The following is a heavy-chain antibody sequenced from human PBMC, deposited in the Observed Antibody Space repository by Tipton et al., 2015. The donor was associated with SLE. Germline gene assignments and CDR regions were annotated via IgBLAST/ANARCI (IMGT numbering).Heavy chain of an antibody. D-gene: IGHD2-15*01. CDR3: ARHFGWSFDV. Sequence: TLSLTCAVYGGSTSDTNWSWIRQPPGKGLEWIGEIRHIGGTKYSPSLKSRVTISIDTSKNQFSLKLISVTAADTAVYYCARHFGWSFDVWGQGTMVTVSS. J-gene: IGHJ3*01. CDR2: IRHIGGT. V-gene: IGHV4-34*01. CDR1: GGSTSDTN.